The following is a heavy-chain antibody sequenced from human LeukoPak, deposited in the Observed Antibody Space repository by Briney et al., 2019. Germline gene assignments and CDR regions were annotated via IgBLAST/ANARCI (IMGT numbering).Heavy chain of an antibody. CDR1: GFTFSSYS. Sequence: GGSLRLSCAASGFTFSSYSMNWVRQAPGKGLEWVSVLSGSGHRTYYADSVKGRFTISRDNSKDMLYLQMDSLGVEDTALYFCAKSLPGGGDDLPVHTYYYMDVWGKGTTVTVSS. V-gene: IGHV3-23*01. CDR3: AKSLPGGGDDLPVHTYYYMDV. D-gene: IGHD5-12*01. J-gene: IGHJ6*03. CDR2: LSGSGHRT.